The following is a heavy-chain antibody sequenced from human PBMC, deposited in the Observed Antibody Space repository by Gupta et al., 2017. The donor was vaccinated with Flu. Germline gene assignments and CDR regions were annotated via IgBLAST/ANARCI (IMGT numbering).Heavy chain of an antibody. J-gene: IGHJ4*02. V-gene: IGHV3-23*01. CDR1: GVTFRSFN. CDR3: VKGSSSSRPYYFDY. CDR2: NRDNTVYT. Sequence: EVQLLWCGGGSVQTGGSLRPSRAASGVTFRSFNMSWVPPAPRTGMVWVSANRDNTVYTYYAVSVTGRFTICRDYSMNTLLLEMNSLRDEYTAVYYCVKGSSSSRPYYFDYWGQGTLVTVSS. D-gene: IGHD6-6*01.